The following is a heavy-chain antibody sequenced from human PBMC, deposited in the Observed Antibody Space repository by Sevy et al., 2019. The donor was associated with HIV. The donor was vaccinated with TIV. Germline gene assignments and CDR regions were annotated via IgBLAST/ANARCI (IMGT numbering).Heavy chain of an antibody. CDR2: IYHSGST. J-gene: IGHJ4*02. Sequence: SETLSLTCTVSGGSISSYYWSWIRQPPGKGLEWIGYIYHSGSTNYNPSLKSRVTISVDTSKNQFSLKLSSVTAADTAVYYCASASSGWYPFDYWGQGTLVTVSS. V-gene: IGHV4-59*12. D-gene: IGHD6-19*01. CDR1: GGSISSYY. CDR3: ASASSGWYPFDY.